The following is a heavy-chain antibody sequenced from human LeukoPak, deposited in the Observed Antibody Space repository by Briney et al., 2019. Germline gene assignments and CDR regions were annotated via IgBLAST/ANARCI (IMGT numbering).Heavy chain of an antibody. CDR2: IYTGGGR. Sequence: GGSLRLSCAASGFTVSSYYMNWVRQAPGKELEWVSVIYTGGGRYYADSVRGRFTISRDTSKNMVFLQMNSLRVEDTAVYYCARGIDYWGRGTLVSVSS. J-gene: IGHJ4*02. CDR3: ARGIDY. V-gene: IGHV3-53*01. CDR1: GFTVSSYY.